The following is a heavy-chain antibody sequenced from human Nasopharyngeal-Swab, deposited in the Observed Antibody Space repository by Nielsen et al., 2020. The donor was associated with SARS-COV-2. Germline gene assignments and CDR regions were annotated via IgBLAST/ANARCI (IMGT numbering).Heavy chain of an antibody. D-gene: IGHD3-10*01. Sequence: GESLKIFCAASGFTFSSYGMHWVRQAPGKGLEWVAVISYDGSNKYYADSVKGRFTISRDNSKNTLYLQMNSLRAEDTAVYYCARDKELLKGFGELHYYYGMDVWGQGTTVTVSS. CDR1: GFTFSSYG. J-gene: IGHJ6*02. CDR2: ISYDGSNK. V-gene: IGHV3-30*03. CDR3: ARDKELLKGFGELHYYYGMDV.